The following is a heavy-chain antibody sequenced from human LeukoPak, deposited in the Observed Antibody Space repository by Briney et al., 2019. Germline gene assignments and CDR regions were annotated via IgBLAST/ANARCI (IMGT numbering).Heavy chain of an antibody. V-gene: IGHV3-23*01. D-gene: IGHD3-22*01. Sequence: GGSLRLSCAASGFTFSSYAMNWVSQAPGKGLEGVSGISGSGGSTFYADSVKGRFTISRDNSKNTLYLQMNSLRAEDTAVYYCAKTSYYDRSGYYFDPFDYWGQGTLVTVSS. CDR3: AKTSYYDRSGYYFDPFDY. J-gene: IGHJ4*02. CDR2: ISGSGGST. CDR1: GFTFSSYA.